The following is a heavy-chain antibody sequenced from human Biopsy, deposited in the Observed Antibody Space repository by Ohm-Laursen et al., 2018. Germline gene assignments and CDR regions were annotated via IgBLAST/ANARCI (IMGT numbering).Heavy chain of an antibody. CDR1: GGTSINYA. CDR2: IIPMFGTA. Sequence: SSVKVSCKSSGGTSINYAISWVRQAPGQGLEWMGGIIPMFGTANYAQMFQGRVTISADESTSTSYMELSSLTTEDTAIYYCARGPHSGSHSCFDYWGRGTLVTVSS. D-gene: IGHD1-26*01. J-gene: IGHJ4*02. V-gene: IGHV1-69*01. CDR3: ARGPHSGSHSCFDY.